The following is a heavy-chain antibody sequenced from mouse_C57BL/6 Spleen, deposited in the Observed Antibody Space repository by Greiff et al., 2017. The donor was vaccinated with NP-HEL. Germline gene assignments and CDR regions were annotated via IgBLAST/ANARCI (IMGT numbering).Heavy chain of an antibody. J-gene: IGHJ4*01. Sequence: VQLQQSGAELVKPGASVKLSCKASGYTFTEYTIHWVKQRSGQGLEWIGWFYPGSGSIKYNEKFKDKATLTADKSSSTVYMELSRLTSEDSAVYFGARHEDGQRAYYYAMDYWSQGTSVTVSS. V-gene: IGHV1-62-2*01. CDR3: ARHEDGQRAYYYAMDY. D-gene: IGHD3-3*01. CDR2: FYPGSGSI. CDR1: GYTFTEYT.